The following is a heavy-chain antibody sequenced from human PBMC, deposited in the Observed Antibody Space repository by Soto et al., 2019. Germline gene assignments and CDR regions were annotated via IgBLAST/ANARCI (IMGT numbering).Heavy chain of an antibody. Sequence: SETLSLTCAVYGGSFSGYYWSWIRQPPGKGLECVGEINHSGSTNYNPSLKSRVTISVDRSKNQFSLKLSSVTAADTAVYYCARVPDYWGQGTLVTVSS. CDR3: ARVPDY. CDR2: INHSGST. V-gene: IGHV4-34*01. J-gene: IGHJ4*02. CDR1: GGSFSGYY.